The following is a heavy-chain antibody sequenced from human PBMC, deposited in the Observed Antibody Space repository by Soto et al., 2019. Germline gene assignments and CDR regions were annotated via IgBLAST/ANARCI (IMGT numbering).Heavy chain of an antibody. CDR1: GDSFGSGSYY. V-gene: IGHV4-31*03. J-gene: IGHJ4*02. D-gene: IGHD7-27*01. Sequence: TLSLTCTVSGDSFGSGSYYWCWLRQHPGKGLEWIGYIYTSRTTYYNPSLRSRVTISRDTSASTAYMELTSLRSEDTAVYYCARDTGDGTFDFWGQGTLVTVS. CDR2: IYTSRTT. CDR3: ARDTGDGTFDF.